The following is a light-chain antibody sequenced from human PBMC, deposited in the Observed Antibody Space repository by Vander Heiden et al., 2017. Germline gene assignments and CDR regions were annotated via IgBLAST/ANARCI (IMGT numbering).Light chain of an antibody. J-gene: IGLJ1*01. CDR1: SSDVGGYNY. V-gene: IGLV2-14*01. Sequence: QSALTQPAPVSGSPGQSITISCTGTSSDVGGYNYVSWYQQHPGKAPKLMIYEVSNRPSGVSNRFSGSKSGNTASLTISGLQAEDEADYYCSSYTSSSTPDVFGTGTKVTVL. CDR2: EVS. CDR3: SSYTSSSTPDV.